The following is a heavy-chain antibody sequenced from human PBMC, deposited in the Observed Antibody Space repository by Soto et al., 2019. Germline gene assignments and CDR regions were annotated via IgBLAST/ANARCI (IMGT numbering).Heavy chain of an antibody. J-gene: IGHJ1*01. D-gene: IGHD2-2*01. CDR1: GFTFSAYA. CDR3: AKDPPGVVVVPWH. CDR2: ISGTSPST. Sequence: GGSLRLSCAASGFTFSAYAMSWVRQAPGKGLEWVSAISGTSPSTYYADSVQGRFSISRDNSKNTLYLQMNSLRAEDTAVYYCAKDPPGVVVVPWHWGQGTLVTVSS. V-gene: IGHV3-23*01.